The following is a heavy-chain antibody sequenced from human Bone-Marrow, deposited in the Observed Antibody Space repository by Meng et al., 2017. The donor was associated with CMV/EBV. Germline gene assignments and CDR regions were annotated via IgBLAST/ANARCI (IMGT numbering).Heavy chain of an antibody. CDR2: INPKSGVT. V-gene: IGHV1-2*02. D-gene: IGHD3-3*01. J-gene: IGHJ4*01. CDR3: ARDLGVGAAGY. CDR1: GYTFSDYF. Sequence: ASVKVSCKASGYTFSDYFLHWVRQAPGQGLEWMGWINPKSGVTNYAQRFQDRVTMTTDTSIRTVYMDLSRLTSDDTAIVYCARDLGVGAAGYWGQGTLVTVSS.